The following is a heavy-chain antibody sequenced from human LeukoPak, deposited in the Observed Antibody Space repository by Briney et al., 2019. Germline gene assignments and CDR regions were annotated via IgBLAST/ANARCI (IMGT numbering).Heavy chain of an antibody. J-gene: IGHJ6*03. CDR1: GFTFSSYE. CDR2: ISSSGSTI. V-gene: IGHV3-48*03. CDR3: ARDGVLRYFDWLFPYYMDV. D-gene: IGHD3-9*01. Sequence: SGGSLRLSCAASGFTFSSYEMNWVRQAPGKGLEWVSYISSSGSTIYYADSVKGRFTISRDNAKNSLYLQMNSLRAEDTAVYYCARDGVLRYFDWLFPYYMDVWGKGTTVTISS.